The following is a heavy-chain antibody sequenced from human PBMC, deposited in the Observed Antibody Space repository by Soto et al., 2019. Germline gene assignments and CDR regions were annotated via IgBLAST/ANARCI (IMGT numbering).Heavy chain of an antibody. CDR3: ARMPTKYYYYYMDV. CDR2: INHSGST. Sequence: VQLQQWGAGLLKPSETLSLTCAVYGGSFSGYYWSWIRQPPGKGLEWIGEINHSGSTNYNPSLKSRVTISVDTSKNQFSLKLSSVTAADTAVYYCARMPTKYYYYYMDVWGKGTTVTVSS. CDR1: GGSFSGYY. D-gene: IGHD2-2*01. V-gene: IGHV4-34*01. J-gene: IGHJ6*03.